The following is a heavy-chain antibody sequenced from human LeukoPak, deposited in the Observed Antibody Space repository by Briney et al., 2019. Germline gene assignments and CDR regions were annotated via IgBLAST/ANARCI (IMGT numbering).Heavy chain of an antibody. J-gene: IGHJ4*02. CDR1: GDSIGSGTYY. D-gene: IGHD5-24*01. CDR3: ARDLGDGYLANDY. Sequence: NTSETLSLTCTVSGDSIGSGTYYWSWIRQHPGKGLEWIGYIYYSGSTYYNPSLKSRVSISVDTSKNQFSLKLSSVTAADTAVYYCARDLGDGYLANDYWGQGTLVTASS. V-gene: IGHV4-31*03. CDR2: IYYSGST.